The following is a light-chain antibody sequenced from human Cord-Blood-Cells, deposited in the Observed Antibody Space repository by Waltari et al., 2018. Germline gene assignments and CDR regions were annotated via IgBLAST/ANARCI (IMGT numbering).Light chain of an antibody. Sequence: DIVMTQSPDSRAVSLGESATITCKSSQSVLYSSNNKNYLAWYQQKPGQPPKLLIYWASTRDSGVPDRFSGSGSGTDFTLTISSLQAEDVAVYYCQQYYSTPLTFGGGTKVEIK. V-gene: IGKV4-1*01. CDR2: WAS. CDR3: QQYYSTPLT. J-gene: IGKJ4*01. CDR1: QSVLYSSNNKNY.